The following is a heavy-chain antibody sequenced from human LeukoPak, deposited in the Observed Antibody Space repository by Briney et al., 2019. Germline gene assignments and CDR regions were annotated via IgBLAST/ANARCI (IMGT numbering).Heavy chain of an antibody. J-gene: IGHJ6*02. CDR1: GLTFSSYA. V-gene: IGHV3-23*01. CDR3: AKLSGGDCYSSCYYDMDV. Sequence: GGSLRLSCAASGLTFSSYAMSWVRQAPGKGLEWVSSISGGGRTTYYANSVKGRFTISRDNSKNTLHLQMNTLRAEDTAVYYCAKLSGGDCYSSCYYDMDVWGQGTTVTVSS. D-gene: IGHD2-21*02. CDR2: ISGGGRTT.